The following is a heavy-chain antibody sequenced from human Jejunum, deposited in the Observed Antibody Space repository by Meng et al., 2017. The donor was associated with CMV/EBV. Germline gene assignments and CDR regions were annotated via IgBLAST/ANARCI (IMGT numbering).Heavy chain of an antibody. Sequence: QVHLVESGGGVVQPGGSLRLLCAASGFTFSTHNMHWVRQAPGKGLEWVAFIRYDGGNKEYADSVKDRFLISKDNSKNTLYLQMNSLRVEDTAVYYCVKDGSYDYGDYDFDSWGQGTLVTVSS. CDR1: GFTFSTHN. V-gene: IGHV3-30*02. D-gene: IGHD4-17*01. CDR2: IRYDGGNK. J-gene: IGHJ4*02. CDR3: VKDGSYDYGDYDFDS.